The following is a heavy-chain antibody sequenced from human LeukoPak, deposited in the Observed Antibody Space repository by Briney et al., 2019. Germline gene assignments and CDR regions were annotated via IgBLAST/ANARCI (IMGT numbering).Heavy chain of an antibody. CDR3: ARVTDHYDYYFDY. D-gene: IGHD3-3*01. J-gene: IGHJ4*02. CDR2: MNPNSGNT. V-gene: IGHV1-8*03. CDR1: GYTFTSYD. Sequence: ASVKVSCKASGYTFTSYDINWVRQATGQGLEWMGWMNPNSGNTGYAQKFQGRVTITRNTSISTAYMELRSLRSDDTAVYYCARVTDHYDYYFDYWGQGTLVTVSS.